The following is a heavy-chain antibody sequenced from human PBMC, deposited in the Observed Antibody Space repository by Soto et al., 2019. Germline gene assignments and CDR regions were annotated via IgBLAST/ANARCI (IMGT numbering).Heavy chain of an antibody. Sequence: PGGSLKLACAASRETFYIYAVGGVRQAPGKGLEWVSTIGSVGGDTYYADSVKGRVTISRDDSKNTLLLQMNSLRAEDTAVYYSVKEGVANRAWWTLLEFRGKGTMVPVSS. CDR3: VKEGVANRAWWTLLEF. CDR2: IGSVGGDT. CDR1: RETFYIYA. D-gene: IGHD3-3*01. J-gene: IGHJ3*01. V-gene: IGHV3-23*01.